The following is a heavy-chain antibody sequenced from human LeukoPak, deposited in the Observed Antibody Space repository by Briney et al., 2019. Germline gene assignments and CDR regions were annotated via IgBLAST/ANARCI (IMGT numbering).Heavy chain of an antibody. Sequence: SVKVSCKASGGTFSSYAISWVRQAPGQGLEWMGRIIPILGIANYAQKFQGRVTITADKSTSTAYMELSSLRSEDTAVYYCARTDSIAAARYYFDYWGQGTLVTVSS. J-gene: IGHJ4*02. D-gene: IGHD6-13*01. V-gene: IGHV1-69*04. CDR3: ARTDSIAAARYYFDY. CDR2: IIPILGIA. CDR1: GGTFSSYA.